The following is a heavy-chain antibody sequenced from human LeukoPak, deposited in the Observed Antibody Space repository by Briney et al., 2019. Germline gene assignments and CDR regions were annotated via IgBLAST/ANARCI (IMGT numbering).Heavy chain of an antibody. CDR2: ISAYNGNT. CDR1: GYTFTSYG. D-gene: IGHD3-10*01. Sequence: ASVKVSCKASGYTFTSYGISWVRQAPGQGLEWMGLISAYNGNTNYAQKLQGRVTMTTDTSTSTAYVEMRSVRSDDTGVYYCGRIFPHYYGSGSYYSEGTWNYYCGMDVWGKGTTVTVSS. V-gene: IGHV1-18*01. J-gene: IGHJ6*04. CDR3: GRIFPHYYGSGSYYSEGTWNYYCGMDV.